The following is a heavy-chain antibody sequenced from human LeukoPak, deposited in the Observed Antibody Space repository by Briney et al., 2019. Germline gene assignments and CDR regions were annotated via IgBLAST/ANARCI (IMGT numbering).Heavy chain of an antibody. CDR1: GYTFTGYY. CDR2: INPNSGGT. D-gene: IGHD4-11*01. Sequence: ASVKVSCKASGYTFTGYYMHWVQQAPGQGLEWMGWINPNSGGTNYAQKFQGRVTMTRDTSISTAYMELSRLRSDDTAVYYCARNSNSGHKHYYYYYYMDVWGKGTTVTVSS. CDR3: ARNSNSGHKHYYYYYYMDV. J-gene: IGHJ6*03. V-gene: IGHV1-2*02.